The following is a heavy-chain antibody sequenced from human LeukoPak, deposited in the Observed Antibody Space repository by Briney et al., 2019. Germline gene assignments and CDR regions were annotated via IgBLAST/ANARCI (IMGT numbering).Heavy chain of an antibody. CDR2: IASDGSST. CDR1: GFTFSSYW. CDR3: ARGRPHGNDY. V-gene: IGHV3-74*01. Sequence: GGSLRLSCAASGFTFSSYWMNWVRQAPGEGLVWVSRIASDGSSTTYADSVKGRFSISRDNAKNTLYLQMNSLRVEDTAVYYCARGRPHGNDYWGQGTLVTVSS. J-gene: IGHJ4*02. D-gene: IGHD4-23*01.